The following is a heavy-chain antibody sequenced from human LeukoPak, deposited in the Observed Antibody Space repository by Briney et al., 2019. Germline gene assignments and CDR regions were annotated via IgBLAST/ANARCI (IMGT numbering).Heavy chain of an antibody. J-gene: IGHJ6*02. D-gene: IGHD6-6*01. CDR1: GFTFSSNY. V-gene: IGHV3-53*05. CDR3: AREFSSSLYYYYGMDV. CDR2: IYSGGST. Sequence: SGGSLRLSCAASGFTFSSNYMSWVRQAPGKGLEWVSVIYSGGSTYYADSVKGRFTISRDNSKNTLYLQMNSLRAEDTAVYYCAREFSSSLYYYYGMDVWGQGTTVTVSS.